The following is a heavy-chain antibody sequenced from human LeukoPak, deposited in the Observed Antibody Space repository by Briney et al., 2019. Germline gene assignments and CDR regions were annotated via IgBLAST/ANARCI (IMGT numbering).Heavy chain of an antibody. V-gene: IGHV5-51*01. J-gene: IGHJ5*02. CDR2: IYPGDSDT. D-gene: IGHD6-13*01. CDR1: GYSFTSYW. Sequence: GESLKISCKGSGYSFTSYWIAWVRQMPGKGLEWMGIIYPGDSDTRYSPSFQGQVTISADKSISTAYLQWRSLKASDTAMYYCARIGSSSWYPNYNWFDPWSQGTLVTVSS. CDR3: ARIGSSSWYPNYNWFDP.